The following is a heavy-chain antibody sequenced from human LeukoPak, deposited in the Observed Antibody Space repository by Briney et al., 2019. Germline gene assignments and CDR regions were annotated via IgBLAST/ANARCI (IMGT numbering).Heavy chain of an antibody. CDR3: ARTNYYDSSGYGGHTKYFDY. J-gene: IGHJ4*02. CDR1: GGSISSYY. Sequence: SETLSLTCTVSGGSISSYYWGWIRQPPGKGLEWVGSIYYSGNTYYNPSLESRVTISVDTSKKQFSLKLTSVTAADTAVYYCARTNYYDSSGYGGHTKYFDYWGQGTLVTVSS. D-gene: IGHD3-22*01. V-gene: IGHV4-39*07. CDR2: IYYSGNT.